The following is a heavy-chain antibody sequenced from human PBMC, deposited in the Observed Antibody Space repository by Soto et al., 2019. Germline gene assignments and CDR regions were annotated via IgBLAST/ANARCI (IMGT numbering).Heavy chain of an antibody. D-gene: IGHD3-9*01. CDR1: GFAFSTYG. V-gene: IGHV3-33*08. CDR3: VGATGYWGLRDY. Sequence: QVQLVESGGGVIQPGKSLRLSCSASGFAFSTYGMHWVRQAPGKGLEWVAVIWADGSRQFYGVSVKGRSTISRDNSKNTLYLQMNSLRVEDTSVYYCVGATGYWGLRDYWGQGTLVTVSS. J-gene: IGHJ4*02. CDR2: IWADGSRQ.